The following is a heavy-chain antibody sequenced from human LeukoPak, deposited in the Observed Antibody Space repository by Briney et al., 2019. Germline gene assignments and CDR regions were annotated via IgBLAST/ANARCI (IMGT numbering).Heavy chain of an antibody. V-gene: IGHV4-39*07. CDR2: IYYSGST. CDR1: GGAISSYY. D-gene: IGHD2-15*01. CDR3: ARGVVVVAATSRANWYFDL. Sequence: SETLSLTCTVSGGAISSYYWSWLRQPPGKGLEWIGSIYYSGSTYYNPSLKSRVTISVDTSKNQFSLKLSSVTAADTAVYYCARGVVVVAATSRANWYFDLWGRGTLVTVSS. J-gene: IGHJ2*01.